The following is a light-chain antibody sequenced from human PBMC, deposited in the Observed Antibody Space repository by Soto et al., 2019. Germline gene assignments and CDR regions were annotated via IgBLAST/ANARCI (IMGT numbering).Light chain of an antibody. CDR3: QHYDTYPWT. J-gene: IGKJ1*01. Sequence: DIQMTQSPSTLSASVGDRVTITCRASQSISTWLAWYQQKPGQAPKLLIYKASALESGVPSRFSGSGSGTEFTLTISSLQPDDFATYYCQHYDTYPWTFGQGTQVEIK. CDR1: QSISTW. V-gene: IGKV1-5*03. CDR2: KAS.